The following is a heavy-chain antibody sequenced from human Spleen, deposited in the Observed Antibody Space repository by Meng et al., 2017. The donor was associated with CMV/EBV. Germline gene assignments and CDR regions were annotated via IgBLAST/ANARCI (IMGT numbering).Heavy chain of an antibody. J-gene: IGHJ4*02. CDR3: AREIAVAGTGFDY. CDR1: GFTLSSYE. Sequence: GGSLRLSCAASGFTLSSYEMNWVRQAPGKGLEWVSSISSSSSYIYYADSVKGRFTISRDNAKNSLYLQMNSLRAEDTAVYYCAREIAVAGTGFDYWGQGTLVTVSS. CDR2: ISSSSSYI. D-gene: IGHD6-19*01. V-gene: IGHV3-21*01.